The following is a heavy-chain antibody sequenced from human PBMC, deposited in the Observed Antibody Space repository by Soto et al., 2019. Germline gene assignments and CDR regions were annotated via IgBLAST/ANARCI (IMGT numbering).Heavy chain of an antibody. CDR2: ISYDGSNK. Sequence: GGSLRLSCAASGFTFSSYGMHWVRQAPGKGLEWVAVISYDGSNKYYADSVKGRFTISRDNSKNTLYLQMNSLGAEDTAVYYCAKDLESSSWFFGYFDYWGQGTLVTVSS. V-gene: IGHV3-30*18. CDR1: GFTFSSYG. J-gene: IGHJ4*02. CDR3: AKDLESSSWFFGYFDY. D-gene: IGHD6-13*01.